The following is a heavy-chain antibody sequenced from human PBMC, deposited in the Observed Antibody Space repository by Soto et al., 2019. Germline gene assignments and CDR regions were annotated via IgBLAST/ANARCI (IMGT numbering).Heavy chain of an antibody. Sequence: QIQLVQSGTEVREPGASVKVSCQASGYTFTSYGIIWVRQAPGQGLEWMGWISGYNNNKNYAQKYQARVTMTTDTSTRTAYMDLRSLRSDDTAVYYCARVGAIAPAEGDYWGQGTLVTVSS. CDR2: ISGYNNNK. CDR3: ARVGAIAPAEGDY. V-gene: IGHV1-18*01. CDR1: GYTFTSYG. J-gene: IGHJ4*02. D-gene: IGHD6-13*01.